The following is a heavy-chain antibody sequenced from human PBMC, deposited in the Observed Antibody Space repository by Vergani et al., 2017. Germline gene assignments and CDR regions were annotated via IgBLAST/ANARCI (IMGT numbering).Heavy chain of an antibody. CDR2: ISSSSSTI. V-gene: IGHV3-48*01. J-gene: IGHJ3*02. D-gene: IGHD3-16*01. Sequence: VQLVESGGGVVQPGRSLRLSCAASGFTFSSYSMNWVRQAPGKGLEWVSYISSSSSTIYYADSVKGRFTISRDNSKNTLYLQMNSLRAEDTAVYYCARDHGGSDRDDFDAFDIWGQGTMVTVSS. CDR3: ARDHGGSDRDDFDAFDI. CDR1: GFTFSSYS.